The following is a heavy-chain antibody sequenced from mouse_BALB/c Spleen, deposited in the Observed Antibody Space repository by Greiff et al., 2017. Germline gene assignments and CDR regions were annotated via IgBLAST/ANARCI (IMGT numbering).Heavy chain of an antibody. CDR2: INPSTGYT. Sequence: QVQLQQSGAELAKPGASVKMSCKASGYTFTSYWMHWVKQRPGQGLEWIGYINPSTGYTEYNQKFKDKATLTADKSSSTAYMQLSSLTSEDSAVYYCARWGDYYGSSPYAMDYWGQGTSVTVSS. D-gene: IGHD1-1*01. V-gene: IGHV1-7*01. J-gene: IGHJ4*01. CDR3: ARWGDYYGSSPYAMDY. CDR1: GYTFTSYW.